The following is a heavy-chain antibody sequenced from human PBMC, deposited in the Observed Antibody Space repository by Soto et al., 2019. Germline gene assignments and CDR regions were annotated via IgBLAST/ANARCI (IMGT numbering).Heavy chain of an antibody. J-gene: IGHJ4*02. V-gene: IGHV3-23*01. D-gene: IGHD6-13*01. CDR1: GFTFNSYA. Sequence: GGSLRLSCAASGFTFNSYAMTWVRQAPGKGLEWVSIISSSGDGTYYVDSVKGRFTISRDNSKNTLYLQMNSLRAEDTAVYYCAEDLTRYSSRERYYFDYWGQGTLVTVSS. CDR3: AEDLTRYSSRERYYFDY. CDR2: ISSSGDGT.